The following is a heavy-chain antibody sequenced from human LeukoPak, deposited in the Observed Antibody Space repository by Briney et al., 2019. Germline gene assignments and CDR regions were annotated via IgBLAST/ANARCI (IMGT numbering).Heavy chain of an antibody. CDR3: AKDYDTSGYYYNYYYGMDV. CDR2: ISYTYGST. Sequence: GGSLTLSCAASGFTFRNYAMSWVRQAPGKGLEWVSGISYTYGSTYFADSVRGRFTISRDNSKNTVYLQMNSLRAKDTAVYYCAKDYDTSGYYYNYYYGMDVWGQGTTVTVSS. V-gene: IGHV3-23*01. J-gene: IGHJ6*02. CDR1: GFTFRNYA. D-gene: IGHD3-22*01.